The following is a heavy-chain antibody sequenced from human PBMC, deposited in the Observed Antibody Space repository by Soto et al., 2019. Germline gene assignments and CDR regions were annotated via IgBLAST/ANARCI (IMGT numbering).Heavy chain of an antibody. J-gene: IGHJ1*01. CDR1: GFTFSSYA. V-gene: IGHV3-30-3*01. D-gene: IGHD3-9*01. Sequence: GGSLRLSCAASGFTFSSYAMHWVRQAPGKGLEWVAVISYDGSNKYYADSVKGRFTISRDNSKNTLYLQMNSLRAEDTAVYYCARASQGVDILTGYSESRRAGCFQHWGQGTLVTVSS. CDR2: ISYDGSNK. CDR3: ARASQGVDILTGYSESRRAGCFQH.